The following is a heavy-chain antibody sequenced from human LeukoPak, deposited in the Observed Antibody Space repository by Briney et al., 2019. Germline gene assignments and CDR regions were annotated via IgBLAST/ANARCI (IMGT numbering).Heavy chain of an antibody. J-gene: IGHJ4*02. D-gene: IGHD3-3*01. CDR1: GYTFTSCD. CDR2: MNPNSGNT. CDR3: ARIKRTIFGVVITH. Sequence: ASVKVSCKASGYTFTSCDINWVRQATGQGLEWMGWMNPNSGNTGYGQSFQGRVTMTRNTSISTAYMELSSLRSEDTAVYYCARIKRTIFGVVITHWGQGTLVTVSS. V-gene: IGHV1-8*01.